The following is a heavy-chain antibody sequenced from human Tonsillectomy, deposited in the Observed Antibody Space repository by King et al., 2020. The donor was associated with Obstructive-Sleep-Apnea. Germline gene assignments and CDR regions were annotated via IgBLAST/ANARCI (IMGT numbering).Heavy chain of an antibody. CDR3: VKGDYGSGQSGGDV. Sequence: VQLVESGGGLLQPGRSLRLSCAVSGFTLDDYAMDWFRQSPGQGLEWVSGISWNSSTIGFVDFVKVRFTISRDNAKNSLYLQMNSLRAEDTALYYCVKGDYGSGQSGGDVWGQGTTVTVSS. J-gene: IGHJ6*02. V-gene: IGHV3-9*01. CDR2: ISWNSSTI. D-gene: IGHD3-10*01. CDR1: GFTLDDYA.